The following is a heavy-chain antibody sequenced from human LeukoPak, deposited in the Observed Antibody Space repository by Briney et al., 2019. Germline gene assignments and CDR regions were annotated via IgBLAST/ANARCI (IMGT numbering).Heavy chain of an antibody. CDR2: IIPILGIA. J-gene: IGHJ4*02. CDR3: ARDYSPGIAVAGNAGEWDPAFDY. V-gene: IGHV1-69*04. Sequence: ASVKVSCKASGGTFSSYAISWVRQAPGQGLEWMGRIIPILGIANYAQKFQGRVTITADKSTSTAYMELSSLRSEDTAVYYCARDYSPGIAVAGNAGEWDPAFDYWGQGTLVTVSS. D-gene: IGHD6-19*01. CDR1: GGTFSSYA.